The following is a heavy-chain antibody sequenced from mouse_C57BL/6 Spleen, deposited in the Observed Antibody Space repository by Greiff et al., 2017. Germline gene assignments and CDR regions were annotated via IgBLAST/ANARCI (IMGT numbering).Heavy chain of an antibody. CDR3: ARWGGGGYFDY. J-gene: IGHJ2*01. V-gene: IGHV1-26*01. CDR2: INPNNGGT. CDR1: GYTFTDYY. Sequence: VQLQQSGPELVKPGASVKISCKASGYTFTDYYMNWVKQSHGKSLEWIGDINPNNGGTSYNQKFKGKATLTVDKSSSTAYMELRSLTSEDSAVYYCARWGGGGYFDYWGQGTTLTVSS.